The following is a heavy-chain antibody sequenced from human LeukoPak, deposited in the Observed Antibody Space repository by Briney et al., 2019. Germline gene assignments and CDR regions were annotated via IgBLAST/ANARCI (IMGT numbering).Heavy chain of an antibody. CDR2: IIPIFGTA. CDR1: GGTFSSYA. D-gene: IGHD5-24*01. CDR3: ASLDGSRADY. Sequence: ASVKVSCKASGGTFSSYAISWVRQAPGQGLERMGGIIPIFGTANYAQKFQGRVTITTDESTSTAYMELSSLRSEDTAVYYGASLDGSRADYWGQGTLVTVPS. V-gene: IGHV1-69*05. J-gene: IGHJ4*02.